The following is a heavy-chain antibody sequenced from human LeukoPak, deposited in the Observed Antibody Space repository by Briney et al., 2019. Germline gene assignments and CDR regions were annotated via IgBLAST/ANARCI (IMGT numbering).Heavy chain of an antibody. J-gene: IGHJ4*02. CDR3: SRWDTGYFDY. V-gene: IGHV3-49*04. D-gene: IGHD1-26*01. CDR1: GFSFGDYA. CDR2: IRSKGYGGTT. Sequence: GRALRLSCTASGFSFGDYALSWVRQAPGKGLERVVFIRSKGYGGTTEYAASVKGRFTISRDDSKSIAYLQMNSLKTEDTAVYYCSRWDTGYFDYWGQGNMVTVSS.